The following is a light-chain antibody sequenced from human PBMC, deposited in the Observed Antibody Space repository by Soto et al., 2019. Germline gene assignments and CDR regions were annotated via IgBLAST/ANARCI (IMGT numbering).Light chain of an antibody. CDR3: SSYTSSNTPVV. CDR1: SSDVGGYNY. CDR2: EVS. J-gene: IGLJ2*01. V-gene: IGLV2-14*01. Sequence: QSALTQPASVSGSPGQSITISCTGTSSDVGGYNYVSWYQQYPGKAPKLMIYEVSNRPSGVSNRFSGSKSGNTASLTISGLQAEDEADYYCSSYTSSNTPVVFGGGTKLTVL.